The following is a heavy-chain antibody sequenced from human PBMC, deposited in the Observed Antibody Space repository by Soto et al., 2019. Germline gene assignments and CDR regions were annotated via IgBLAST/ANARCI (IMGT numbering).Heavy chain of an antibody. J-gene: IGHJ3*02. CDR2: MNPNSGNT. CDR3: ARGGPRVVVVAATDDAFDI. Sequence: ASVKVSCKASGYTFTSYDINWVRQATGQGLEWMGWMNPNSGNTGYAQKFQGRVTMTRNTSISTAYMELSSLRSEDTAVYYCARGGPRVVVVAATDDAFDIWGQGTMVTVSS. CDR1: GYTFTSYD. V-gene: IGHV1-8*01. D-gene: IGHD2-15*01.